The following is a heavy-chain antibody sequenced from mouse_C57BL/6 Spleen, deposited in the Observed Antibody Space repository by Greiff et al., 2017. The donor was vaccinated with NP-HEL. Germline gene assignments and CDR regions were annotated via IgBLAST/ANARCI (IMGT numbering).Heavy chain of an antibody. D-gene: IGHD1-1*01. CDR3: ARGENYYGSSPWFAY. Sequence: VQVVESGAELMKPGASVKLSCKATGYTFTGYWIEWVKQRPGHGLEWIGEILPGSGSTNYNEKFKGKATFTADTSSNTAYMQLSSLTSEDSASYYCARGENYYGSSPWFAYWGQGTLVTVSA. CDR1: GYTFTGYW. CDR2: ILPGSGST. V-gene: IGHV1-9*01. J-gene: IGHJ3*01.